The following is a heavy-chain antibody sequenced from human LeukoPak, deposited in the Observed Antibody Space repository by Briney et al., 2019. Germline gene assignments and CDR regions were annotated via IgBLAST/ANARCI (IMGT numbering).Heavy chain of an antibody. V-gene: IGHV4-59*01. CDR1: GGSFSGYY. CDR2: IYNSGST. CDR3: ARWNWGSSVDV. Sequence: SETLSLTCAVYGGSFSGYYWSWIRQPPGKGLEWIGYIYNSGSTKYNPSLKSRVTISADTSKNQFSLKLTSVTPADTAVYYCARWNWGSSVDVWGTGTTVTVSS. D-gene: IGHD6-13*01. J-gene: IGHJ6*04.